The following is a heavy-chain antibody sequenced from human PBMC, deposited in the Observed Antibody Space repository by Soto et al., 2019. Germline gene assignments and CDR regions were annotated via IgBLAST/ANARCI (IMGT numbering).Heavy chain of an antibody. CDR3: AREGLKSYYYYGMDV. CDR1: GFAFGSYA. V-gene: IGHV3-21*01. CDR2: IDSRSIYI. J-gene: IGHJ6*02. Sequence: LRLFCSASGFAFGSYAMNWVRQSPGKGLEWVSSIDSRSIYIYYADSMKGRFTISRDNAENSLYLQMNSLRVEDTAVYYCAREGLKSYYYYGMDVWCQGTTVTVSS.